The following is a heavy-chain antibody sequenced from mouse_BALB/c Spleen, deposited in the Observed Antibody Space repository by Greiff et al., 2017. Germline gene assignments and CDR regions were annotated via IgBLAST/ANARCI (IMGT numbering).Heavy chain of an antibody. Sequence: QVQLQQSGAELVRPGSSVKISCKASGYAFSSYWMNWVKQRPGQGLEWIGQIYPGDGDTNYNGKFKGKATLTADKSSSTAYMQLSSLTSEDSAVYFCARSYGNYLYYFDYWGQGTTLTVSS. D-gene: IGHD2-10*02. V-gene: IGHV1-80*01. CDR1: GYAFSSYW. J-gene: IGHJ2*01. CDR2: IYPGDGDT. CDR3: ARSYGNYLYYFDY.